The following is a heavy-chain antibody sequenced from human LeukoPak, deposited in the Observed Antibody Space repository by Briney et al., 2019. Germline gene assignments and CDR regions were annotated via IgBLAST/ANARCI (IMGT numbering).Heavy chain of an antibody. CDR3: ARGGEYYYGSSGYYPFDY. V-gene: IGHV4-38-2*02. J-gene: IGHJ4*02. CDR1: GYSISSGYY. D-gene: IGHD3-22*01. Sequence: SETLSLTCTVSGYSISSGYYWGWTRQPPGKGLEWIGSIYHSGSTYYNPSLKSRVTISVDTCKNYLSLKLSSVTAADTAVYYCARGGEYYYGSSGYYPFDYWGQGTLVTVSS. CDR2: IYHSGST.